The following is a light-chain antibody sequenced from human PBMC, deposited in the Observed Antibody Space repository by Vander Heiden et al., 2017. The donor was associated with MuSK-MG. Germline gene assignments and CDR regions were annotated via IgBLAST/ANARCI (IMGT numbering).Light chain of an antibody. V-gene: IGKV1-5*03. CDR1: ENIHRW. CDR3: QQYYDYGT. J-gene: IGKJ1*01. CDR2: KAS. Sequence: DIQMTQSPNTLSASLGDSVTITCRASENIHRWLAWYQQKPGKAPKLLLYKASNLESGVPSRFSGSGSGTDFTLTSSSLQPDDFATYYCQQYYDYGTFGQGTKVXI.